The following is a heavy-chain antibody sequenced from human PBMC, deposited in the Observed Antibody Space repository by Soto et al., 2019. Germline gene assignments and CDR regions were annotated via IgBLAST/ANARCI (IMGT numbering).Heavy chain of an antibody. V-gene: IGHV3-9*01. Sequence: GGSLRLSCAASGFTFDDYAMHWVRQAPGKGLEWVSGISWNSGSIGYADSVKGRFTISRDNAKNSLYLQMNSLRAEDTALYYCARPDTHDYGDYEFDYWGQGTLVTVSS. CDR2: ISWNSGSI. CDR3: ARPDTHDYGDYEFDY. J-gene: IGHJ4*02. D-gene: IGHD4-17*01. CDR1: GFTFDDYA.